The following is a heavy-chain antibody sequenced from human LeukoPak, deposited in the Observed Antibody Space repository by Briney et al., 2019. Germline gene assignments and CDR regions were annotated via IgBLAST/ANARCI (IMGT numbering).Heavy chain of an antibody. Sequence: GRSLRLSXAASGFTFSSYGMHWVRQAPGRGLEWVAVIWYDGSNKYYADSVKGRFTISRDNSKNTLYLQMNSLRAEDTAVYYCAKDTPDYDFWSGYPEGFDIWGQGTMVTVSS. CDR3: AKDTPDYDFWSGYPEGFDI. D-gene: IGHD3-3*01. V-gene: IGHV3-33*06. CDR2: IWYDGSNK. CDR1: GFTFSSYG. J-gene: IGHJ3*02.